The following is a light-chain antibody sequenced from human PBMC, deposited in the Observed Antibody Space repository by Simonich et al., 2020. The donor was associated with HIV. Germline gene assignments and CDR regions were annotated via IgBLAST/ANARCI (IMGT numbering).Light chain of an antibody. CDR2: AAS. Sequence: DIQMTQSPSSMSESVGDRVTITCRASKSISSYLNWYQQKPGKAPKPLIYAASSLQSGVPSRFSGSGSGTDFTLTISSLQPEDFATYYCQQSYSTPPTFGQGTKVEIK. V-gene: IGKV1-39*01. CDR1: KSISSY. CDR3: QQSYSTPPT. J-gene: IGKJ1*01.